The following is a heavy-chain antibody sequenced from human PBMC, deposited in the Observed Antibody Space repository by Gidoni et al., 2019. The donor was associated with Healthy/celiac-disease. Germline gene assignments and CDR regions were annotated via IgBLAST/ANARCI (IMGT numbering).Heavy chain of an antibody. D-gene: IGHD3-10*01. CDR1: GFTFSSSA. CDR3: ARDPVVRGKEWYYYGMDV. CDR2: ISYDGSNK. J-gene: IGHJ6*02. Sequence: QVQLVESGGGVVQPGRSLRLSCAASGFTFSSSAMHWVRQAPGKGLEWVAVISYDGSNKYHADSVKGRFTISRDNSKNTLYLQMNSLRAEDTAVYDCARDPVVRGKEWYYYGMDVWGQGTTVTVSS. V-gene: IGHV3-30-3*01.